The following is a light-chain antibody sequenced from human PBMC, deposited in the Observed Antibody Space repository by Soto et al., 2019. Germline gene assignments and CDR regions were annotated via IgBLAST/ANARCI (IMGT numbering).Light chain of an antibody. CDR3: QHYDTYRAT. CDR1: QTIDTR. CDR2: DAS. Sequence: DIQMTQSPSSLSSSVGDRVTITCRATQTIDTRLAWYQQKPGEAPKLLIYDASSLENGVLSRFSGSGSGTEFTLTISGLQPDDFATYYCQHYDTYRATFGLGTKVDI. J-gene: IGKJ1*01. V-gene: IGKV1-5*01.